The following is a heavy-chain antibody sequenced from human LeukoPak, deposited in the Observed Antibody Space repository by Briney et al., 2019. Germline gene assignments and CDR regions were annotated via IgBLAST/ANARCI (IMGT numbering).Heavy chain of an antibody. D-gene: IGHD4-17*01. Sequence: ASVKVSCKASGYTFPSYFMHWVRQAPGEGLECRGIINPTGGSTTYAQKFQGRVTMTRDTSISTAYMELSRLRSDDTAVYYCARARGPAVTTYYFDYWGQGTLVTVSS. CDR3: ARARGPAVTTYYFDY. CDR2: INPTGGST. J-gene: IGHJ4*02. CDR1: GYTFPSYF. V-gene: IGHV1-46*01.